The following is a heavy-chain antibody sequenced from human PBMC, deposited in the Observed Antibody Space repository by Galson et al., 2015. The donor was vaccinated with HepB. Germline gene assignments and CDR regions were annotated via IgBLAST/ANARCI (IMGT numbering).Heavy chain of an antibody. D-gene: IGHD3-22*01. CDR2: INSDGITT. J-gene: IGHJ4*02. CDR3: ARVAGDSSGYYYFVPEFYFDY. Sequence: SLRLSCAVSGFTFSSYWMHWVRQGPGKGLVWVSRINSDGITTSYADSVKGRFTISRDNAKNTLYLQMNSLRAEDTAVYYCARVAGDSSGYYYFVPEFYFDYWGQGTLVTVSS. CDR1: GFTFSSYW. V-gene: IGHV3-74*01.